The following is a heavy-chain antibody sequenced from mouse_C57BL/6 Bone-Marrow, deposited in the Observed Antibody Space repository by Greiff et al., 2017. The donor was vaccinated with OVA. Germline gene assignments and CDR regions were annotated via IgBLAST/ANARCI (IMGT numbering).Heavy chain of an antibody. D-gene: IGHD5-1*01. CDR1: GFTFSDYY. CDR2: ISNGGGST. J-gene: IGHJ2*02. Sequence: EVKVEESGGGLVQPGGSLKLSCAASGFTFSDYYMYWVRQTPEKRLEWVAYISNGGGSTYYPDTVKGRFTISRDNAKNTLYLQMSRLKSEDTAMYYCTRHYLEGIDYWGQGTSLTVSS. V-gene: IGHV5-12*01. CDR3: TRHYLEGIDY.